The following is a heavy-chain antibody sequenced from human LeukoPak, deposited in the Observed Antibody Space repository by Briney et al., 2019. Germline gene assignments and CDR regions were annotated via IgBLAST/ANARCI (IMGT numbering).Heavy chain of an antibody. D-gene: IGHD4-17*01. CDR3: ARQNGGAEYGDYGH. CDR2: ISYDGSNK. CDR1: GFTFSSYA. V-gene: IGHV3-30*04. Sequence: GRSLRLSCAASGFTFSSYAMHWVRQAPGKGLEWVAVISYDGSNKYYADSVKGRFTISRDNAKNSLYLQMTSLRSEDTALYYCARQNGGAEYGDYGHWGQGILVTVSS. J-gene: IGHJ4*02.